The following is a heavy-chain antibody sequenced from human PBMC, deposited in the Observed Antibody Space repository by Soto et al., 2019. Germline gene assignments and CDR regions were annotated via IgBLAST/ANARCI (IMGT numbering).Heavy chain of an antibody. CDR3: AGDLRRGENYGWFVP. V-gene: IGHV3-23*01. D-gene: IGHD4-17*01. J-gene: IGHJ5*02. Sequence: EVQLLESGGGLVQPGGSLRLSCAASGFTFGTSGMSWVRQAPGKGLEWVSSISVSGHRTYYADSVRARFTISRDNSKTTLFLQMNSLSAEDTAIYYCAGDLRRGENYGWFVPWGQGALVTVSS. CDR2: ISVSGHRT. CDR1: GFTFGTSG.